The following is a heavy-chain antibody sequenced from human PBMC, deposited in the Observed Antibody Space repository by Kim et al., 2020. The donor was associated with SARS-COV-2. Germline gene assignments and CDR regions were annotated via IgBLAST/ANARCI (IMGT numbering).Heavy chain of an antibody. Sequence: GGSLRLSCAASGFTFSSYAMHWVRQAPGKGLEWVAVISYDGSNKYYADSVKGRFTISRDNSKNTLYLQMNSLRAEDTAVYYCARDRHSSGYAFDIWGQGTMVTVSS. V-gene: IGHV3-30-3*01. CDR2: ISYDGSNK. CDR1: GFTFSSYA. CDR3: ARDRHSSGYAFDI. J-gene: IGHJ3*02. D-gene: IGHD3-22*01.